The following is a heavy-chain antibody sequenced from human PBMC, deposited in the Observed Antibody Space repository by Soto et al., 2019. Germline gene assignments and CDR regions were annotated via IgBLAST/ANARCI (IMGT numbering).Heavy chain of an antibody. CDR3: ARDEGLLLWFGELDSSYFDY. D-gene: IGHD3-10*01. J-gene: IGHJ4*02. CDR2: IWYDGSNK. Sequence: QVQLVESGGGVVQPGRSLRLSCAASGFTFSSYGMHWVRQAPGKGLEWVAVIWYDGSNKYYADSVKGRFTISRDNSKNTLYLQMNSLRAEDTAVYYCARDEGLLLWFGELDSSYFDYWGQGTLVTVSS. V-gene: IGHV3-33*01. CDR1: GFTFSSYG.